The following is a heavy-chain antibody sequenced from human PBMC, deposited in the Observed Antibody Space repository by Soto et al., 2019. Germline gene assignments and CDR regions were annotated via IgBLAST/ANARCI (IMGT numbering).Heavy chain of an antibody. CDR3: ARVRMYYLMDV. J-gene: IGHJ6*03. CDR2: INHIGTT. CDR1: GGSFSGYY. V-gene: IGHV4-34*01. Sequence: SETLSLTCAVYGGSFSGYYWSWIRQPPGKGLEWIGEINHIGTTNYNPSLKSRVTISVDMSKNQFSLKLSSVTAADTAVYYCARVRMYYLMDVWGQGTTVTVSS.